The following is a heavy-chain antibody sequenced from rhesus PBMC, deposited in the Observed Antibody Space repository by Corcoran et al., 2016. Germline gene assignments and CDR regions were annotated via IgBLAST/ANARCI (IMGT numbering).Heavy chain of an antibody. CDR3: ARYMGSRRRLDV. CDR2: INGNSGST. Sequence: QVQLQESGPGLVKPSETLSLTCAVSGGSFSSSWWSWIRQPPGKGLEWIGEINGNSGSTNYNPSLKSRVTISKDASKNQFSLKLSSVTAADTAVYYCARYMGSRRRLDVWGPGVLVTVSS. CDR1: GGSFSSSW. V-gene: IGHV4-80*01. D-gene: IGHD1-44*01. J-gene: IGHJ5-1*01.